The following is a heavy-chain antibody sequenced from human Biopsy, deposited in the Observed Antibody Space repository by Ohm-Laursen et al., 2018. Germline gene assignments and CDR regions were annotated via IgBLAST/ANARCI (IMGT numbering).Heavy chain of an antibody. Sequence: ATVKISCKASGGTFTNYAISWVRQAPGQGLEWLGYINCKTGATNYAKKFQGTVTMTRDTSISTAYLALGSLRSADTAIYYCARDPLNGHKHFDYWGQGSLVTVFS. D-gene: IGHD2-8*01. CDR3: ARDPLNGHKHFDY. CDR2: INCKTGAT. V-gene: IGHV1-2*02. J-gene: IGHJ4*02. CDR1: GGTFTNYA.